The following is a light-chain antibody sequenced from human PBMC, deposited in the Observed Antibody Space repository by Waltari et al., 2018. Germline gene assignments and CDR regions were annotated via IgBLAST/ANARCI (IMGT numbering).Light chain of an antibody. CDR1: TGAVTSGYF. CDR3: LLYHSGAQLWV. CDR2: STS. V-gene: IGLV7-43*01. J-gene: IGLJ3*02. Sequence: QTVVTQEPSLTVSPGGTVTLTCASSTGAVTSGYFPIWFQQKPGQAPRPLIYSTSNKHSWTPARFSGSLLGDKAALTLSAVQPEDEAEYYYLLYHSGAQLWVFGGGTKLTVL.